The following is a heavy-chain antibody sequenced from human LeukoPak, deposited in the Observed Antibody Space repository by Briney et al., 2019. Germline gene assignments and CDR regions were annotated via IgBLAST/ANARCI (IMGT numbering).Heavy chain of an antibody. V-gene: IGHV3-23*01. D-gene: IGHD6-6*01. CDR3: AKDLGGSSSPFDY. J-gene: IGHJ4*01. Sequence: SGGSLRLSCAASGFTFSSYAMSLVRQAPGKGLEWVSAISGSGGSTYYADSVKGRFTISRDNSKNTLYLQMNSLRAEDTAVYYCAKDLGGSSSPFDYWGHRTLVTVSS. CDR1: GFTFSSYA. CDR2: ISGSGGST.